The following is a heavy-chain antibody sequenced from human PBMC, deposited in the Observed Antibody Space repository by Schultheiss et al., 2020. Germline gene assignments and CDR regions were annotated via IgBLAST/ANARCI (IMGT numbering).Heavy chain of an antibody. V-gene: IGHV3-74*01. CDR3: ARCAMALYTFDY. D-gene: IGHD2-2*01. CDR1: GFTFSSYA. J-gene: IGHJ4*02. CDR2: INSDGSTT. Sequence: GGSLRLSCAASGFTFSSYAMHWVRQAPGKGLVWVSRINSDGSTTNYADSVKGRFTISRDNAKNTLYLQMNSLRAEDTAVYYCARCAMALYTFDYWGQGTLVTVSS.